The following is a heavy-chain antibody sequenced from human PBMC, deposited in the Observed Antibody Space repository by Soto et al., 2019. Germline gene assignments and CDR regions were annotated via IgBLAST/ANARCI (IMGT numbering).Heavy chain of an antibody. D-gene: IGHD2-8*01. Sequence: GGSLRLSCAASGFTFSSYWMSWVRQAPGKGLEWVANIKQDGSEKYYVDSVKGRFTISRDNAKNSLYLQMNSLRAEDTAVYYCSIDGPPLMVYAIDAFDIWGQGTMVTVSS. CDR3: SIDGPPLMVYAIDAFDI. CDR2: IKQDGSEK. J-gene: IGHJ3*02. V-gene: IGHV3-7*01. CDR1: GFTFSSYW.